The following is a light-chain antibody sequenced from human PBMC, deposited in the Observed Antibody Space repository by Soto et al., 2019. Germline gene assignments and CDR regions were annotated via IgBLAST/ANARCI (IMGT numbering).Light chain of an antibody. CDR3: QHYNSYPSCT. J-gene: IGKJ1*01. CDR1: QSISSW. V-gene: IGKV1-5*01. CDR2: DAS. Sequence: DIQMTQSPSTLSASVGDRVTITCRASQSISSWLAWYQQKPGKAPKLLIYDASSLERGVPSRFSGSGSGTEFTLAISSLQPDDFATYYCQHYNSYPSCTFGQGTKVEIK.